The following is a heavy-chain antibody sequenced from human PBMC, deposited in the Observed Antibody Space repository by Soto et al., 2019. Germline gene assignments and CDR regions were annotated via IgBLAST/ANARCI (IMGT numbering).Heavy chain of an antibody. D-gene: IGHD1-1*01. Sequence: SETLSLTCTVSGASISGFYWSWIRKSAGKGLEWIGRIYATGTTDYNPSLKSRVMMSVDTSKKQFSLKLRSVTAADTAVYYCVRDGTKTLRDWFDHWGQGISVTVSS. CDR3: VRDGTKTLRDWFDH. CDR2: IYATGTT. J-gene: IGHJ5*02. V-gene: IGHV4-4*07. CDR1: GASISGFY.